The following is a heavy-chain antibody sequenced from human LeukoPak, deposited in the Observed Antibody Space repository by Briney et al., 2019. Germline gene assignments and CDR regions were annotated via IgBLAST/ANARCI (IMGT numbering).Heavy chain of an antibody. CDR3: ARLLTTVYGAFDY. J-gene: IGHJ4*02. D-gene: IGHD4-17*01. CDR1: GYTFTDYY. Sequence: ASVKVSCKASGYTFTDYYINWVRQATGQGLEWMGWMNPNSGNTGYAQKFQGRVTMTRNTSISTAYMELSSLRSEDTAVYYCARLLTTVYGAFDYWGQGTLVTVSS. CDR2: MNPNSGNT. V-gene: IGHV1-8*02.